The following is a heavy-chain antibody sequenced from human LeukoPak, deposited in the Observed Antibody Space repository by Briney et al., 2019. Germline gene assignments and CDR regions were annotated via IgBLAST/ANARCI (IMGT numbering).Heavy chain of an antibody. J-gene: IGHJ4*02. CDR1: GFTFSSYS. V-gene: IGHV3-21*01. CDR3: ARDLDWHYDSSGYYYRGEGMDYFDY. D-gene: IGHD3-22*01. Sequence: GGSLRLSCAASGFTFSSYSMNWVRQAPGKGLEWVSSISSSSSYIYYADSVKGRFTISRDNAKNSLYLQMNSLRAEDTAVYYCARDLDWHYDSSGYYYRGEGMDYFDYWGQGTLVTASS. CDR2: ISSSSSYI.